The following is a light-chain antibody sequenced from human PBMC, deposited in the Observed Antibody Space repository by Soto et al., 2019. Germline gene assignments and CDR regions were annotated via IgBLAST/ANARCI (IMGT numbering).Light chain of an antibody. J-gene: IGKJ4*01. Sequence: DIQMTQSPSALSASVGDRVTITCRASQSISSYLNWYQQKPGKAPKLLIYAASSLQSGVPSRFSGSGSGTEFTLTISSLQPDDSASYYCEQDNSYSFGGGTKVDIK. V-gene: IGKV1-5*01. CDR3: EQDNSYS. CDR1: QSISSY. CDR2: AAS.